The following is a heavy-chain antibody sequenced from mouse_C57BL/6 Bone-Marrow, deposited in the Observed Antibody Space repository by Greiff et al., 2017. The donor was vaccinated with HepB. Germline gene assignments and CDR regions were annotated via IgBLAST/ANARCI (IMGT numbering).Heavy chain of an antibody. J-gene: IGHJ2*01. CDR1: GFSLTSYG. Sequence: QVQLKQSGPGLVQPSQSLSITCTVSGFSLTSYGVHWVRQSPGKGLEWLGVIWSGGSTDYNAAFISRLSISKDNSKSQVFFKMNSLQADDTAIYYCARGAFPYFDYWGQGTTLTVSS. CDR2: IWSGGST. CDR3: ARGAFPYFDY. V-gene: IGHV2-2*01.